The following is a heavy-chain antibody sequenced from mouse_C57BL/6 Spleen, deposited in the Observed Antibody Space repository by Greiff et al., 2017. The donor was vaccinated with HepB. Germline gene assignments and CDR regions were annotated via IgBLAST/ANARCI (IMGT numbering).Heavy chain of an antibody. Sequence: EVMLVESGGGLVKPGGSLKLSCAASGFTFSSYAMSWVRQTPEKRLEWVATISDGGSYTYYPDNVKGRFTISRDNAKNNLYLQMSHLKSEDTAMYYCARGDGNYCLFAYWGQGTLVTVSA. CDR3: ARGDGNYCLFAY. V-gene: IGHV5-4*03. CDR2: ISDGGSYT. J-gene: IGHJ3*01. CDR1: GFTFSSYA. D-gene: IGHD2-1*01.